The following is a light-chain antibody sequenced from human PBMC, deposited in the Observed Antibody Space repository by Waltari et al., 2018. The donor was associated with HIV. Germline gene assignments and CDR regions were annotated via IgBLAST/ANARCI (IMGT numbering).Light chain of an antibody. CDR2: AAS. Sequence: EIVLTQSPATLSVSPGERANLSCRASQSVNNDLAWYQQKPGQAPRLLIYAASTRATGIPARYSGSGSGTEFTLTISSLQSEDFAVYYCQQYRYWPPLTFGGGTKVDIK. V-gene: IGKV3-15*01. J-gene: IGKJ4*01. CDR3: QQYRYWPPLT. CDR1: QSVNND.